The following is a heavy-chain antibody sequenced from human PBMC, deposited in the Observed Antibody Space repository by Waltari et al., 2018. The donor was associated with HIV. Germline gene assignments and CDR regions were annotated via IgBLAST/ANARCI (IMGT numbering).Heavy chain of an antibody. J-gene: IGHJ6*02. CDR1: GYTFTYRY. CDR2: ITPFNGNT. D-gene: IGHD3-10*01. Sequence: QMQLVQSGAEVKKTGSSVKVYCKASGYTFTYRYPHWVRQAPGQALEWMGWITPFNGNTNYAQKFQDRVTITRDRSMSTAYMELSSLRFEDTAMYYCARSRDYGSGKDYDMDVWGQGTTVTVSS. CDR3: ARSRDYGSGKDYDMDV. V-gene: IGHV1-45*02.